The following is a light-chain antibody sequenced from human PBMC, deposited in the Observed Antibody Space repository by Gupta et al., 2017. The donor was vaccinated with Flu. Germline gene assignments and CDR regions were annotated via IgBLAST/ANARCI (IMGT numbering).Light chain of an antibody. J-gene: IGLJ2*01. CDR1: SSDVGGYNY. CDR2: DVS. CDR3: SSYTSSSTVV. Sequence: ITSSWTGTSSDVGGYNYVSWNQQHTGKAPKLMIYDVSNRPAGVTNRFSGSKTGNTAALTISGLQAEDEADYYCSSYTSSSTVVFGGGTKLTVL. V-gene: IGLV2-14*04.